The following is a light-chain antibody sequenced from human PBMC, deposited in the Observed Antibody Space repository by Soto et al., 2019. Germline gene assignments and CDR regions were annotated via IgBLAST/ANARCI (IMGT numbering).Light chain of an antibody. CDR1: TSNIGNNA. CDR3: ATWDDRVLGIV. J-gene: IGLJ2*01. V-gene: IGLV1-44*01. Sequence: QPVLSQPPSASGTPGQRVTISCSGGTSNIGNNAVNWYRQLPGMAPQLLMYLTDQRPSGVPDRFSGSKSGTSVSLAISGLQSDDEADYYCATWDDRVLGIVFGRGTKLTVL. CDR2: LTD.